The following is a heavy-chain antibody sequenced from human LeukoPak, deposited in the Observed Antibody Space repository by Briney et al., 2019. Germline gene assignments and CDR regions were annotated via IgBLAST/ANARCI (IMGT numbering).Heavy chain of an antibody. Sequence: SETLSLTCTVSGASITSFYWSWIRQPAGKGLEWIGRINLSGSTNYNPSLKSRVTMSVDTSKNQFSLKLSSVTAADTAVYYCARVKVPAVFGAFDVRGQGTVVTVSS. J-gene: IGHJ3*01. CDR1: GASITSFY. CDR3: ARVKVPAVFGAFDV. D-gene: IGHD2-2*01. CDR2: INLSGST. V-gene: IGHV4-4*07.